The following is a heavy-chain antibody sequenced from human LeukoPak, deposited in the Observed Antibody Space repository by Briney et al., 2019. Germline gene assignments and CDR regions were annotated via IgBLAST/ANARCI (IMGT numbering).Heavy chain of an antibody. CDR3: ARVDRDFTIFLPFDY. D-gene: IGHD3-3*01. V-gene: IGHV1-18*01. CDR2: ISAYNGNT. Sequence: ASVKVSCKASGYTFTSYGISWVRQAPGQGLEWMGWISAYNGNTNYAQKLQGRVTMTTDTSTSTAYMELRSLRSEDTAVYYCARVDRDFTIFLPFDYWGQGTLVTVSS. CDR1: GYTFTSYG. J-gene: IGHJ4*02.